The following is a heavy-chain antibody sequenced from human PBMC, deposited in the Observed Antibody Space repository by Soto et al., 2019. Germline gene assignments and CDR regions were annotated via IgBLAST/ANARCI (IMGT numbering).Heavy chain of an antibody. J-gene: IGHJ6*02. D-gene: IGHD2-2*01. Sequence: QVQLVQSGAEVKKPGSSVKVSCKASGGTFSSYAISWVRQAPGQGLEWMGGIIPIFGTANYAQKFQGRVTSTAYESTSTAYMELSRLRSDDTAVYYCARHDCISSSCYYYYYYGMDVWGQGTTVTVSS. CDR2: IIPIFGTA. V-gene: IGHV1-69*12. CDR3: ARHDCISSSCYYYYYYGMDV. CDR1: GGTFSSYA.